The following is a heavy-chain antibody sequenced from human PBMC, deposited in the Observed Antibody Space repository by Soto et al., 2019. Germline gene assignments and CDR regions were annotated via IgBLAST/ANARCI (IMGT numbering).Heavy chain of an antibody. Sequence: SVNVSCKASAGTFSSYAVSWVRQAPGQGLEWMGGIIPIFGTANYAQKFQGRVTITADESTSTAYMELSSLRSEDTAVYYCARDYHDCWSGPTSTYYYYYGMDVWGQGTTVTVS. CDR3: ARDYHDCWSGPTSTYYYYYGMDV. J-gene: IGHJ6*02. D-gene: IGHD3-3*01. CDR2: IIPIFGTA. CDR1: AGTFSSYA. V-gene: IGHV1-69*13.